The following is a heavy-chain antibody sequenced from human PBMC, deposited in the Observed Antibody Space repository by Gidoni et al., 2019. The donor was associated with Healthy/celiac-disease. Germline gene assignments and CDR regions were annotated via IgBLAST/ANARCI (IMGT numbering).Heavy chain of an antibody. CDR2: IDWDDDK. CDR1: GFSLSTSGMC. D-gene: IGHD3-22*01. V-gene: IGHV2-70*15. CDR3: ARTSYYDSSGFRFDY. J-gene: IGHJ4*02. Sequence: QVTLRESGPALVKPTQTLTLTCTFSGFSLSTSGMCVSWIRQHPGKALEWLARIDWDDDKYYSTSLKTRLTISKDTSKNQVVLTMTNMDPVDTATYYCARTSYYDSSGFRFDYWGQGTLVTVSS.